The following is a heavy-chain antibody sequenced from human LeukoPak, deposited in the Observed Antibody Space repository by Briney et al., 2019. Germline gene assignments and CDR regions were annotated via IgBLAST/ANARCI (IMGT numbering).Heavy chain of an antibody. Sequence: SETLSLTCAVYGGSFGGYYWSWIRQPPGKGLEWIGEINHSGSTNYNPSLKSRVTISVDTSKNQFSLKLSSVTAADTAVYYCARGRITMIVGTKYFDYWGQGTLVTVSS. CDR3: ARGRITMIVGTKYFDY. CDR1: GGSFGGYY. CDR2: INHSGST. J-gene: IGHJ4*02. V-gene: IGHV4-34*01. D-gene: IGHD3-22*01.